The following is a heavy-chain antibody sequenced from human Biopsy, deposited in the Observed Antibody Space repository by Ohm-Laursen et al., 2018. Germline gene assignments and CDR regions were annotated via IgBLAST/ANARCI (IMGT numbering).Heavy chain of an antibody. CDR2: FFNSANT. J-gene: IGHJ5*02. CDR3: ARDDYFDSNGYFWFDP. CDR1: GGSISSGGSY. D-gene: IGHD3-22*01. Sequence: TLSLTCTVSGGSISSGGSYWSSIRQRPGKGLERIGYFFNSANTYYNPSLKNLITITGDTSKNQFSLKLNSVTAADTAVYYCARDDYFDSNGYFWFDPWGQGTLVTVSS. V-gene: IGHV4-31*01.